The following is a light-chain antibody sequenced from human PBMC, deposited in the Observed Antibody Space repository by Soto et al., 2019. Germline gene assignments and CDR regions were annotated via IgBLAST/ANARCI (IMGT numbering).Light chain of an antibody. CDR1: QSVSSSY. J-gene: IGKJ1*01. CDR3: QQYNNWPT. CDR2: GAS. V-gene: IGKV3-20*01. Sequence: EIVLTQSPGTLSLSPGERATLSCRASQSVSSSYLVWYQQKPGQAPRLLIYGASIRATGIPDRFSGSGSGTDFTLTISRLEPEDFAVYYCQQYNNWPTFGQGTKVEIK.